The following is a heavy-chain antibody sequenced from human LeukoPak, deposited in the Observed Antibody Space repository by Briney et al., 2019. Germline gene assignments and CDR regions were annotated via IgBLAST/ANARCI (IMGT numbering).Heavy chain of an antibody. Sequence: GASVKVPCKASGYTFTSYGISWVRQAPGQGLEWMGWISAYNGNTNYAQKLQGRVTMTTDTSTSTAYMELRSLRSDDTAVYYCARSPPGYSSGWYYDYWGQGTLVTVSS. J-gene: IGHJ4*02. D-gene: IGHD6-19*01. CDR3: ARSPPGYSSGWYYDY. CDR2: ISAYNGNT. CDR1: GYTFTSYG. V-gene: IGHV1-18*04.